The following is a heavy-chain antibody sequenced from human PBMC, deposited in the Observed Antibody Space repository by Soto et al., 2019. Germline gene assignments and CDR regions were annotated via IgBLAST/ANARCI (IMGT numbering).Heavy chain of an antibody. V-gene: IGHV3-48*01. CDR2: ISSSSRTI. D-gene: IGHD3-16*01. CDR3: ARGNSAEEVMITEG. J-gene: IGHJ4*02. CDR1: GFTFSSYS. Sequence: EVQLVESGGGLTQPGGSLRLSCVASGFTFSSYSMNWVRQAPGKGLERVSCISSSSRTIYYADSVKGRFTISRDNAKNSLYLQMNSLRAEDTAVYYCARGNSAEEVMITEGWGQGTLVTVSS.